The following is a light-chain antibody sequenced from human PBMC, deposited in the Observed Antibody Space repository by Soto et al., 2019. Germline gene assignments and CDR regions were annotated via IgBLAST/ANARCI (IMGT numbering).Light chain of an antibody. CDR3: QQYNSYSQT. J-gene: IGKJ1*01. V-gene: IGKV1-16*01. CDR2: DAS. CDR1: QGINNY. Sequence: DIHMSQSPSSVSASVGDRVTITCRASQGINNYLVWFQQKPGKAPKLLIYDASSLESGVPSRFSGSGSGTEFTLTISSLQPDDFATYYCQQYNSYSQTFGQGTKVDI.